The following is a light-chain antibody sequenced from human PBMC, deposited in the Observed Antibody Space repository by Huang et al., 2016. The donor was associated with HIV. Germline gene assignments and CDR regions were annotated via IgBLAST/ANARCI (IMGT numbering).Light chain of an antibody. CDR3: QQFNNWPPRFT. J-gene: IGKJ3*01. Sequence: EIVMTQSPATLSVSPGERATLYCRASQNIGDNLTWYQHKPGQAPRLLIYGASTRATGIPRRFSGSGCGTEFTLTISGLESEDFAVYYCQQFNNWPPRFTFGPGTTVDVK. CDR1: QNIGDN. V-gene: IGKV3-15*01. CDR2: GAS.